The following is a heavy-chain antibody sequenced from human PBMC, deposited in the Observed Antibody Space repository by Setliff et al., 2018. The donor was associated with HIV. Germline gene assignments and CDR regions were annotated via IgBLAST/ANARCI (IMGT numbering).Heavy chain of an antibody. CDR2: INPNGGGT. D-gene: IGHD5-18*01. J-gene: IGHJ6*03. CDR3: ARDRASYGGYTYGNYYMDV. Sequence: ASVKVSCKASGYTFAGYYIHWVRQAPGQGLEWMGWINPNGGGTNYAQKFQGRVTMTRDTSISTAYMELNRLRSDDTAMYYCARDRASYGGYTYGNYYMDVWGKGTTVTVSS. V-gene: IGHV1-2*02. CDR1: GYTFAGYY.